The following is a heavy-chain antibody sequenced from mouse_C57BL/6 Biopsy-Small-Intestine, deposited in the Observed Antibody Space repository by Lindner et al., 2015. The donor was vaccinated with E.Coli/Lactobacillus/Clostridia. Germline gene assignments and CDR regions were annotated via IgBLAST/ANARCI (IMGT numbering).Heavy chain of an antibody. CDR3: THYDYDETAMDY. Sequence: VQLQESGAELVRPGASVKLSCTASGFNIKDDYMHWVKQRPEQGLEWIGWIDPENGDTEYASKFQGKATITADTSSNTAYLQLSSLTSEDTAVYYCTHYDYDETAMDYWGQGTSVTVSS. D-gene: IGHD2-4*01. CDR1: GFNIKDDY. CDR2: IDPENGDT. J-gene: IGHJ4*01. V-gene: IGHV14-4*01.